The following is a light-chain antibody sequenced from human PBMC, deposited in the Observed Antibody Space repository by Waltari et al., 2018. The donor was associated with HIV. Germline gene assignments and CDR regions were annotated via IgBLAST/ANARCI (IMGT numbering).Light chain of an antibody. CDR2: RNS. J-gene: IGLJ1*01. Sequence: QSVLTQPPSASATPGQRITISCSGGNSNIESNYVYWYQQLPGTAPKVVIYRNSQRPSGGPDRFSGSKSGASASLIISGLRSGDESDYYCASWDDSLNAFVFGTGTKVTVL. CDR3: ASWDDSLNAFV. V-gene: IGLV1-47*01. CDR1: NSNIESNY.